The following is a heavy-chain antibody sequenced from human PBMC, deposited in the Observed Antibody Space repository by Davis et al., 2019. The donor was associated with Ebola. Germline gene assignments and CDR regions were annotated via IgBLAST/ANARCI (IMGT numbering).Heavy chain of an antibody. J-gene: IGHJ5*02. CDR2: IYYSGST. V-gene: IGHV4-31*03. CDR1: GGSISSGGYY. D-gene: IGHD2-15*01. CDR3: ARRGRCSGGSCSPNWFDP. Sequence: PLETLSLTCTVSGGSISSGGYYWSWIRQHPGKGLEWIGYIYYSGSTYYNPSLKSRVTISVDTSKNQFSLKLSSVTAADTAVYYCARRGRCSGGSCSPNWFDPWGQGTLVTVSS.